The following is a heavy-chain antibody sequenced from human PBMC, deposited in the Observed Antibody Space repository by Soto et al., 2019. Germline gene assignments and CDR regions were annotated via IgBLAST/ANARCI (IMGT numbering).Heavy chain of an antibody. CDR2: INADGSTT. Sequence: DVQLVESGGGLAQPGGSLRLSCVGSGFTYISDWLHWVRQAPGKWLVWVSRINADGSTTNYADSVKGRFTVSRDNAKNPVYLQMTSLRDEDTAVYFCARAGCYRFYYWGHGSLHTVSP. CDR1: GFTYISDW. CDR3: ARAGCYRFYY. J-gene: IGHJ4*01. D-gene: IGHD3-16*02. V-gene: IGHV3-74*01.